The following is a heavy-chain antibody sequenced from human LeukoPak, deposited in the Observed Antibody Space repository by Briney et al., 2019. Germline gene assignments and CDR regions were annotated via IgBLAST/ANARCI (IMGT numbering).Heavy chain of an antibody. D-gene: IGHD1-26*01. Sequence: PSETLSLTCTVSGGSVGSAGYYWSWIRQPPGGGLAWIGNIYYIRNTNYNPSLKSRVTMSLDPSKNQFSLKLNSVTAADTAVYYCARTQSQSGSYRYYFGYWGQGTLVTVSS. J-gene: IGHJ4*02. CDR2: IYYIRNT. V-gene: IGHV4-61*08. CDR3: ARTQSQSGSYRYYFGY. CDR1: GGSVGSAGYY.